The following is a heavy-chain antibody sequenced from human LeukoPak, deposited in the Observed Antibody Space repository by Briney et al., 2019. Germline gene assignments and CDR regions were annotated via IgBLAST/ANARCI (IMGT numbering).Heavy chain of an antibody. J-gene: IGHJ4*02. CDR2: IYYSGST. CDR3: ASTGIAVAGYDY. D-gene: IGHD6-19*01. V-gene: IGHV4-59*01. CDR1: GGSISSYY. Sequence: SETLSLTCTVSGGSISSYYWSWIRQPPGKGLEWIGYIYYSGSTNYNPSLKSRVTISVDTSKNQFSLKLSSVTAAETAVYYCASTGIAVAGYDYWGQGTLVTVSS.